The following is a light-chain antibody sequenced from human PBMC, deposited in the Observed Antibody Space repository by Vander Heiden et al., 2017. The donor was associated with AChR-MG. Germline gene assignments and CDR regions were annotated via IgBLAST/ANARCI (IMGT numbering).Light chain of an antibody. J-gene: IGKJ2*01. CDR2: GAS. V-gene: IGKV3-15*01. CDR3: QQHNNWPPYT. CDR1: QSVSSN. Sequence: EVVTTQFPATLSVSPGESATLSCRASQSVSSNLAWYQQRPGQAPRLLIYGASTRATGIPARFNGNGSGTEFTLTISSLQSEDFAVYYCQQHNNWPPYTFGQGTKLEIK.